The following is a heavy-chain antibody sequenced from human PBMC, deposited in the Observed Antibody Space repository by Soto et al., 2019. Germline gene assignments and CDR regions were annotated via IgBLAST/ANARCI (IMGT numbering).Heavy chain of an antibody. V-gene: IGHV3-11*01. CDR3: TRPCRYCNGGGPGNWFDP. CDR1: GFTFGDYD. Sequence: QVQLVESGGGLVKPGGSLRLSCAASGFTFGDYDMSWIRQAPGKGLEWVSYISNGCSSIYYSDSVNGRFTIYRDNAKMSVFLQMNSLRAEDTAVYYCTRPCRYCNGGGPGNWFDPWGQGPLVTVSS. J-gene: IGHJ5*02. D-gene: IGHD2-8*02. CDR2: ISNGCSSI.